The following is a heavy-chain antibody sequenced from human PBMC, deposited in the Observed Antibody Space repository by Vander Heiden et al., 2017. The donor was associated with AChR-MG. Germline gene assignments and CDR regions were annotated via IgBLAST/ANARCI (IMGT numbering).Heavy chain of an antibody. D-gene: IGHD2-2*01. Sequence: QVQLVESGGGVVQPGRSLRLSCAASGFTFSSYGMHWVRQAPGKGLEWVAVIWYDGSNKYYADSVKGRFTISRDNSKNTLYLQMNSLRAEDTAVYYCAREGYCSSTSCSNYGMDVWCQGPTVTVSS. CDR2: IWYDGSNK. CDR1: GFTFSSYG. V-gene: IGHV3-33*01. J-gene: IGHJ6*02. CDR3: AREGYCSSTSCSNYGMDV.